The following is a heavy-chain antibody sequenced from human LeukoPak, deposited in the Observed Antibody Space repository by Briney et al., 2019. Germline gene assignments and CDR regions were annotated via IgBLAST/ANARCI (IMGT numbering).Heavy chain of an antibody. CDR3: TRAYWIGFHFDS. Sequence: SQTLSLTCSVSGVSISSGDYFWTWIRQPPGKGLEYIGYIYYSGTTYYNPSLKSRITMSVDMSANQFSLRLTSVSAADTAVYYCTRAYWIGFHFDSWGQGILVSVSS. J-gene: IGHJ4*02. CDR2: IYYSGTT. D-gene: IGHD3-3*01. V-gene: IGHV4-30-4*01. CDR1: GVSISSGDYF.